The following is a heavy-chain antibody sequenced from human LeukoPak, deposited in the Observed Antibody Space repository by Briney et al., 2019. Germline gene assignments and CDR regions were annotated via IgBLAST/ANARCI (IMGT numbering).Heavy chain of an antibody. Sequence: SVEVSCKASGGTFSSYAISWVRQAPGQGLEWMGGIIPIFGTANYAHKFQGRVTITADESTSTAYMELSSLRSEDTAVYYCARGFYGDPGYYYYYMDVWGKGTTVTVSS. CDR3: ARGFYGDPGYYYYYMDV. CDR2: IIPIFGTA. D-gene: IGHD4-17*01. V-gene: IGHV1-69*01. J-gene: IGHJ6*03. CDR1: GGTFSSYA.